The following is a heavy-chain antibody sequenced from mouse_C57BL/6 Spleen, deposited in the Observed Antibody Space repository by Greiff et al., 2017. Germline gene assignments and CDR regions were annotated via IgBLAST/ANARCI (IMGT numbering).Heavy chain of an antibody. V-gene: IGHV1-54*01. D-gene: IGHD2-4*01. Sequence: QVQLQQSGAELVRPGTSVKVSCKASGYAFPNYLIEWVKQRPGQGLEWIGVINPGSGGTNYNEKFKGKATLTADKSSSTAYMQLSSLTSEDSAVYFCARSWDYDGFAYWGQGTLVTVSA. J-gene: IGHJ3*01. CDR1: GYAFPNYL. CDR2: INPGSGGT. CDR3: ARSWDYDGFAY.